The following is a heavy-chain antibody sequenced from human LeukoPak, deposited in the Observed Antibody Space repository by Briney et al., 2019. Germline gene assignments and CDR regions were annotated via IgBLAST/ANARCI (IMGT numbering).Heavy chain of an antibody. CDR1: GFTFSSYE. CDR2: ISSSGSTI. CDR3: ARAHPGDYSDFQFDY. D-gene: IGHD4-11*01. V-gene: IGHV3-48*03. Sequence: GGSLRLSCAASGFTFSSYEMNWVRQAPGKGLEWVSYISSSGSTIYYADSVKGRFTISRDNAKNSLYLQMNSLRAEDTAVYYCARAHPGDYSDFQFDYWGQGTLVTVSS. J-gene: IGHJ4*02.